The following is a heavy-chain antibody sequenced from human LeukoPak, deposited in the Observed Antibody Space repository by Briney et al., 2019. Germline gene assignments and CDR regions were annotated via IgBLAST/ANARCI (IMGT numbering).Heavy chain of an antibody. CDR3: ARGVRGVDHDAFDI. Sequence: SETLSLTCAVSGGSISSSNWWSWVRQPPGKGLEWIGEIYHSGSTNYSPSLKSRVTISVDKSKNQFSLKLSSVTAADTAVYYCARGVRGVDHDAFDIWGQGTMVTVSS. J-gene: IGHJ3*02. CDR2: IYHSGST. V-gene: IGHV4-4*02. D-gene: IGHD3-10*01. CDR1: GGSISSSNW.